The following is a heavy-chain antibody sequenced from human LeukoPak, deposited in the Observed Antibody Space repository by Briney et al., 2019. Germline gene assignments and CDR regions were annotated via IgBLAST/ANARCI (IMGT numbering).Heavy chain of an antibody. J-gene: IGHJ4*02. CDR1: GFTFSSYG. CDR3: AKGHGSSWSILDY. D-gene: IGHD6-13*01. V-gene: IGHV3-23*01. Sequence: GSLRLSCAASGFTFSSYGLSWVRQAPGKGLEWVSSISPSYGSTYYADSVKGRFTISRDNSKNTLYLQMNSLRAEDTAVYYCAKGHGSSWSILDYWGQGTLVTVSS. CDR2: ISPSYGST.